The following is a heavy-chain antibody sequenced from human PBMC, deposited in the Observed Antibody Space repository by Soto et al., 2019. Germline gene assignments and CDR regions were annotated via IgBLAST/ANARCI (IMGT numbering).Heavy chain of an antibody. CDR1: AGSFSHYY. V-gene: IGHV4-34*01. D-gene: IGHD6-19*01. Sequence: PSETLSLTCAVYAGSFSHYYWNWIRQSPGKGLEWIGKIKHSGNSNYNPSLRSRGSISVDMSKNQFSLRLTSVTDADTAVYYCARGGSSDWQVALDIWGQGTMVTVSS. CDR2: IKHSGNS. J-gene: IGHJ3*02. CDR3: ARGGSSDWQVALDI.